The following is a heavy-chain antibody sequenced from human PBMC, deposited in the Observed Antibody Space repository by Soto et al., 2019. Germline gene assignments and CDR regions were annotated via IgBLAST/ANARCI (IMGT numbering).Heavy chain of an antibody. J-gene: IGHJ6*02. CDR2: ISYDGSNK. V-gene: IGHV3-30*18. D-gene: IGHD6-13*01. CDR1: GFTFSSYG. Sequence: PGGSLRLSCASSGFTFSSYGMHLVRQAPGKGLEWVAVISYDGSNKYYADSVKGRFTISRDNSKNTLYLQMNSLRAEDTAVYYCAKDQGRGIAALLAYYGMDVWGQGTTVTVSS. CDR3: AKDQGRGIAALLAYYGMDV.